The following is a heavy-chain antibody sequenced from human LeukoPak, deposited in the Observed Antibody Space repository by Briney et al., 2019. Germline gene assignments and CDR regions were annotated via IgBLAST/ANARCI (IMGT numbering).Heavy chain of an antibody. J-gene: IGHJ6*02. CDR2: IHQDGSEK. V-gene: IGHV3-7*01. CDR1: GFTFNDYW. CDR3: ARDYGLNYYYGMDV. Sequence: QAGGFLRLSCAASGFTFNDYWMSWVRQAPGKGLEWVANIHQDGSEKNYVDSVKGRFTISRDNAKNSLYLQMNSLRAEDTAVYYCARDYGLNYYYGMDVWGQGTTVTVSS. D-gene: IGHD3-10*01.